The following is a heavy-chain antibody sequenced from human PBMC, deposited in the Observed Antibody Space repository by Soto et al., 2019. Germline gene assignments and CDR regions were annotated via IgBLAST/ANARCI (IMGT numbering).Heavy chain of an antibody. J-gene: IGHJ6*03. CDR3: ARANGKYYYYYMDV. Sequence: EVQLVESGGGLVKPGGSLRLSCAASGFTFSSYSMNWVRQAPGKGLEWVSSISSSSSYIYYADSVKGRFTISRDNAKNSLYLQMNSLRAEDTAVYYCARANGKYYYYYMDVWGKGTTVTVSS. V-gene: IGHV3-21*01. D-gene: IGHD7-27*01. CDR2: ISSSSSYI. CDR1: GFTFSSYS.